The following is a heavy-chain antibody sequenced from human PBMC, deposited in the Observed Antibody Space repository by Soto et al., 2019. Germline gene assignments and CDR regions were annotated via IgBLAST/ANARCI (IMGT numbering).Heavy chain of an antibody. D-gene: IGHD1-1*01. V-gene: IGHV3-23*01. J-gene: IGHJ4*02. CDR1: GFTFSSYA. CDR2: ISGSGGST. Sequence: EVQLLESGGGLVQPGGSLRLSCAASGFTFSSYAMSWVRQAPGKGLEWVSAISGSGGSTYYADSVKGRFTISREKSKNTLYLQMNRLRAEDTAVYYCAKGMEGTYRIEYWGQGTLVTVSS. CDR3: AKGMEGTYRIEY.